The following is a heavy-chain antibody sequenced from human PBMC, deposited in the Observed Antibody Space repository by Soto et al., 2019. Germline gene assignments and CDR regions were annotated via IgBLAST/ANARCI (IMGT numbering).Heavy chain of an antibody. V-gene: IGHV3-33*01. CDR2: IWYDGSNK. Sequence: GGSLRLSCAASGFTFSSYGMHWVRQAPGKGLEWVAVIWYDGSNKYYADSVKGRFTISRDNSKNTLYLQMNSLRAEDTAVYYCARERDGYNSNDAFDIWGQGTMVTVSS. J-gene: IGHJ3*02. CDR3: ARERDGYNSNDAFDI. D-gene: IGHD1-1*01. CDR1: GFTFSSYG.